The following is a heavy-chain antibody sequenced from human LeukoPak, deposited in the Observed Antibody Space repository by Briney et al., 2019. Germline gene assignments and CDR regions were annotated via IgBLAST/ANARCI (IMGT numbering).Heavy chain of an antibody. J-gene: IGHJ4*02. Sequence: ASAKVSCKASGGTFSSYAISWVRQAPGQGLEWMGWINLNSGGTKYAQKFQGRVTMTRDTSISTAYMDLSSLTSDDTAVYYCARDPPGSGSFGYFDYWGQGTLVTVSS. CDR2: INLNSGGT. CDR1: GGTFSSYA. V-gene: IGHV1-2*02. CDR3: ARDPPGSGSFGYFDY. D-gene: IGHD3-10*01.